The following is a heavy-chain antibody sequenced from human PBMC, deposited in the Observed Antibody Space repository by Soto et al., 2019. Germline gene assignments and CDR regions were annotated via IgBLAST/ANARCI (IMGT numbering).Heavy chain of an antibody. CDR2: IWYDGSNK. J-gene: IGHJ3*02. V-gene: IGHV3-33*01. CDR1: GFTFSSYG. D-gene: IGHD2-15*01. Sequence: QVQLVESGGGVVQPGRSLRLSCAASGFTFSSYGMHWVRQAPGKGLEGVAVIWYDGSNKYYADSVKGRFTISRDNSKNPLYLQMNSLRAEDTAVYYCARDTTVVVDDAFDIWGQGTMVTVSS. CDR3: ARDTTVVVDDAFDI.